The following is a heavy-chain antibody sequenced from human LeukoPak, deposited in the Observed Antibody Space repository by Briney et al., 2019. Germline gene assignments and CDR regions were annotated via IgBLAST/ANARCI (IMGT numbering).Heavy chain of an antibody. Sequence: KPSETLSLTCTVSGGSISSSSYYWGWIRQPPGKGLEWIGSIYYSGSTYYNPSLKSRVTISVDTSKNQFSPKLSSVTAADTAVYYCARLPRITMVRGVYYYYYYMDVWGKGTTVTVSS. CDR2: IYYSGST. V-gene: IGHV4-39*01. J-gene: IGHJ6*03. CDR3: ARLPRITMVRGVYYYYYYMDV. D-gene: IGHD3-10*01. CDR1: GGSISSSSYY.